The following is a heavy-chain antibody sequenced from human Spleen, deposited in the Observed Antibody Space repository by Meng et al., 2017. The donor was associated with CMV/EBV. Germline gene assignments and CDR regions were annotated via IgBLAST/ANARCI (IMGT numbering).Heavy chain of an antibody. CDR1: GGSISSGGYY. J-gene: IGHJ5*02. CDR3: VRDPGYCTSVNCQGVDP. V-gene: IGHV4-31*03. CDR2: IYYSGST. Sequence: SETLSLTCTVSGGSISSGGYYWSWIRQHPGKGLEWIGYIYYSGSTYYNPSLKSRVTISVDTSKNQFSLKLSSVTAADTAVYYCVRDPGYCTSVNCQGVDPWGQGTLVTVSS. D-gene: IGHD2-8*02.